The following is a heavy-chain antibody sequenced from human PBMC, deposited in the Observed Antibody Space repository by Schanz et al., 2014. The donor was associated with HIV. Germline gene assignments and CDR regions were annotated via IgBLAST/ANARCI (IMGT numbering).Heavy chain of an antibody. J-gene: IGHJ6*02. CDR1: GFMFSSYG. D-gene: IGHD6-19*01. CDR3: AKDNGWPLASYYGMDV. V-gene: IGHV3-9*01. CDR2: ISWNSGSI. Sequence: EVQLVQSGGGLVKPGGSLRLSCAASGFMFSSYGMSWVRQAPGKGLEWVSGISWNSGSIGDADSVKGRFTISRDNAKNSLYLQMNSLRAEDTALYYCAKDNGWPLASYYGMDVWGQGTTVTVSS.